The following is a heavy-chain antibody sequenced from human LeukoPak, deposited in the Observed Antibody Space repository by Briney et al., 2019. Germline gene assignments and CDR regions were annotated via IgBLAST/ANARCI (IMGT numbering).Heavy chain of an antibody. J-gene: IGHJ4*02. CDR1: GGSISSYY. CDR3: ASRGVVGGISYYFDY. Sequence: PSETLSLTCTVSGGSISSYYWSWIRQPPGKGLEWIGYIYYSGSTNYNPSLKSRVTISVDTSKNQFSVTAADTAVYYCASRGVVGGISYYFDYWGQGTLVTVSS. D-gene: IGHD2-15*01. CDR2: IYYSGST. V-gene: IGHV4-59*01.